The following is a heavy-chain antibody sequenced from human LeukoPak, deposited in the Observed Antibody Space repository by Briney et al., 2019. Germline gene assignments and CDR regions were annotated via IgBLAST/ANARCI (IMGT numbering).Heavy chain of an antibody. D-gene: IGHD5-18*01. Sequence: ASVKVSCKSSGYTFTSYDINWVRQAPGQGLEWMGWMNPNSGNTGYAQKFQGRVTMTRNTSISTAYMELSSLRSEDTAVYYCARRGRIQLWLNWFDPXXXGTLVTVSS. V-gene: IGHV1-8*01. CDR1: GYTFTSYD. J-gene: IGHJ5*02. CDR3: ARRGRIQLWLNWFDP. CDR2: MNPNSGNT.